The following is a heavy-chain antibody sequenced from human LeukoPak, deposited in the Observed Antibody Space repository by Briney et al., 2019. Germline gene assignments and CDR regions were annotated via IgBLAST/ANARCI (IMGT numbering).Heavy chain of an antibody. CDR2: IKSDLSEI. Sequence: GGSLRLSCAASGFAFSRYWMTWIRQAPVRGLKWVASIKSDLSEIYYVDSVKGRFTISRDNAKNSLYLQMDSLRAEDTAVYYCARSWLIVGATPPTDVWGQGTTVTVSS. J-gene: IGHJ6*02. V-gene: IGHV3-7*01. D-gene: IGHD1-26*01. CDR3: ARSWLIVGATPPTDV. CDR1: GFAFSRYW.